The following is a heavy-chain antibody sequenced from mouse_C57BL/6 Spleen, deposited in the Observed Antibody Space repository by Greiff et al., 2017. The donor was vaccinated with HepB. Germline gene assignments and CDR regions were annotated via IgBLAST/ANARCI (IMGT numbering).Heavy chain of an antibody. V-gene: IGHV1-50*01. CDR3: ARKGSYYYGSSYPYWYFEV. CDR2: IDPSDSYT. D-gene: IGHD1-1*01. CDR1: GYTFTSYW. Sequence: QVQLQQPGAELVKPGASVKLSCKASGYTFTSYWMQWVKQRPGQGLEWIGEIDPSDSYTNYNQKFKGKATLTVDTSSSTAYMQLSSLTSEDSAVYYCARKGSYYYGSSYPYWYFEVWGTGTTVTVAS. J-gene: IGHJ1*03.